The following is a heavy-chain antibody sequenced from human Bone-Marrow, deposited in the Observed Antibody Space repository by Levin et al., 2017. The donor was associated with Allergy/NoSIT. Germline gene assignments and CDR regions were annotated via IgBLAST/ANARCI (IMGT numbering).Heavy chain of an antibody. CDR1: GGTFSSHG. CDR2: IIPIFGPP. V-gene: IGHV1-69*01. J-gene: IGHJ6*03. Sequence: GGSLRLSCKASGGTFSSHGIAWVRQAPGQGLEWMGGIIPIFGPPNYAQKFQGRVTISADESTNTAYMELSSLRSDDTAVFYCARLTGDCSGGACLSRYFYYYTDVWGKGTTVTVSS. CDR3: ARLTGDCSGGACLSRYFYYYTDV. D-gene: IGHD2-15*01.